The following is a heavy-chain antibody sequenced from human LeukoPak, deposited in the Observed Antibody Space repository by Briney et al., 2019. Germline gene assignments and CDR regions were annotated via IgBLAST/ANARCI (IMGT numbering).Heavy chain of an antibody. D-gene: IGHD3-10*01. J-gene: IGHJ5*02. CDR1: GYSISSGYY. CDR2: IYTSGST. V-gene: IGHV4-38-2*02. Sequence: PSETLSLTCTVSGYSISSGYYWGWIRQPPGKGLEWIGRIYTSGSTNYNPSLKSRVTISVDTSKNQFSLKLSSVTAADTAVYYCAREAGGFDPWGQGTLVTVSS. CDR3: AREAGGFDP.